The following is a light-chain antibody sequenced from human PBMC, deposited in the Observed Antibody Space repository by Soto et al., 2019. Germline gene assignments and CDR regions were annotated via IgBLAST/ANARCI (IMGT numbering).Light chain of an antibody. CDR2: AAS. CDR1: QSVSSY. Sequence: EIVLTQSPATLSLSPGARATLSCRASQSVSSYLAWYQQKPGQAPRLLVYAASNRATGIPARFSGSGSGTDFTLTISSLEPEDFAVYYCQQRSNWPGTFGQGTKVEIK. CDR3: QQRSNWPGT. V-gene: IGKV3-11*01. J-gene: IGKJ1*01.